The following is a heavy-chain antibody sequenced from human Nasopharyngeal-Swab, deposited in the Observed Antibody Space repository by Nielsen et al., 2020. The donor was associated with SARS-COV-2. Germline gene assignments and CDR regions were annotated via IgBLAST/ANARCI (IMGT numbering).Heavy chain of an antibody. J-gene: IGHJ6*02. Sequence: ASVKVSCKASGYTFTSYAMSWVRQAPGQGLEWMGWINPITGNPTYAQGFKGRFAFSLDTSVSTAYLQISSLNAEDTAVYYCAREAAAGIFYGMDVWGQGTTVTVSS. CDR3: AREAAAGIFYGMDV. CDR2: INPITGNP. V-gene: IGHV7-4-1*02. D-gene: IGHD6-13*01. CDR1: GYTFTSYA.